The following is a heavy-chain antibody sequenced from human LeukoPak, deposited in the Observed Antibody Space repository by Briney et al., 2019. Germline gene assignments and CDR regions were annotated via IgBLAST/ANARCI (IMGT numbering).Heavy chain of an antibody. CDR1: GFTFSSYW. D-gene: IGHD6-13*01. CDR3: ASLSAGYSSS. V-gene: IGHV3-7*01. Sequence: PGGSLRLSCAASGFTFSSYWMSWVRQAPGKGLEWVANIKQDGSEKYYVDSVKGRFTISRDNAKNSLYLQMNSLRAKDTAAYYCASLSAGYSSSWGQGTLVTVSS. CDR2: IKQDGSEK. J-gene: IGHJ4*02.